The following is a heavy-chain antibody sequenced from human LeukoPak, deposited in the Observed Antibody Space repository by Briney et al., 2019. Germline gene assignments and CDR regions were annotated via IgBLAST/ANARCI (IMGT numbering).Heavy chain of an antibody. J-gene: IGHJ4*02. CDR2: IKQDGSEK. CDR1: GFTVSSNY. D-gene: IGHD5-18*01. Sequence: PGGSLRLSCAASGFTVSSNYMNWVRQAPGKGLEWVANIKQDGSEKYYVDSVKGRFTISRDNAKNSLYLQMNSLRAEDTAVYYCARGQLSYYFDYWGQGTLVTVSS. CDR3: ARGQLSYYFDY. V-gene: IGHV3-7*04.